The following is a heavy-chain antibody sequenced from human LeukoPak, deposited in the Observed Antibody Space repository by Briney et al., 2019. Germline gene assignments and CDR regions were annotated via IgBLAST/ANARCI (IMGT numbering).Heavy chain of an antibody. CDR3: ARLPITMIVVVTPYFDY. Sequence: GESLKISCKGSGYSFTSDWIGGVRQMRGKGLEWMGIIYPGDSDTRYSPSFQGQVTISADKSISTAYLQWSSLKASDTAMYYCARLPITMIVVVTPYFDYWGQGTLVTVSS. CDR1: GYSFTSDW. D-gene: IGHD3-22*01. J-gene: IGHJ4*02. CDR2: IYPGDSDT. V-gene: IGHV5-51*01.